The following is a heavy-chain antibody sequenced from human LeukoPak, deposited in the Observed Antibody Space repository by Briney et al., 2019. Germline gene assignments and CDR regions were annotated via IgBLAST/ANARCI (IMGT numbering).Heavy chain of an antibody. CDR3: ARDPSQYYDSSGYYNLDY. CDR2: ISAYNGNT. Sequence: ASVKVSCKASGGTFSSYAISWVRQAPGQGLEWMGWISAYNGNTNYAQKLQGRVTMTTDTSTSTAYMELRSLRSDDTAVYYCARDPSQYYDSSGYYNLDYWGQGTLVAVSS. CDR1: GGTFSSYA. D-gene: IGHD3-22*01. V-gene: IGHV1-18*01. J-gene: IGHJ4*02.